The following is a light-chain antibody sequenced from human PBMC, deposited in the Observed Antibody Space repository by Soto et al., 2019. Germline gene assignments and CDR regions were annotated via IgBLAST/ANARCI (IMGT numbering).Light chain of an antibody. CDR3: QQYHNWPYT. CDR2: GAS. J-gene: IGKJ2*01. V-gene: IGKV3-15*01. CDR1: QSFSSD. Sequence: EIVMTQSPATLSVSPGERATLSCRASQSFSSDLAWYQQKPGQAPRLLIYGASTRATGIPARFGGGGSGTEFPLTISSLQSEDFAVYYCQQYHNWPYTFGQGTKLEIK.